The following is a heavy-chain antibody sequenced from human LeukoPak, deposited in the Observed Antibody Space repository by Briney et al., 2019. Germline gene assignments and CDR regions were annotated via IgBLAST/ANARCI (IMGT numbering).Heavy chain of an antibody. CDR2: INQDGSAR. J-gene: IGHJ4*02. Sequence: GGSLRLSWAASGFTFSSYSMNWVRQAPGKGLEWVANINQDGSARYSVDSVKGRFTISRDNAKNSLYLQMNSLRAEDTAVYYCASKQGDYWGQGTLVTVSS. CDR1: GFTFSSYS. CDR3: ASKQGDY. V-gene: IGHV3-7*01.